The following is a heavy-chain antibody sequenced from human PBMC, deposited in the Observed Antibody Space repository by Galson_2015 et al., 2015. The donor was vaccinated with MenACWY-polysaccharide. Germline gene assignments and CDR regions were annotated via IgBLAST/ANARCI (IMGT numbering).Heavy chain of an antibody. D-gene: IGHD2-15*01. Sequence: SVKVSCKASGYIFTKYGFSWVRQAPGQRLQWMGWVSAYKGNTNYAQNFQDRVTMTTDTSTTTALMELRSLTSDDTAIYYCARDGVRDNWNYLDYWGQGTLVTVSS. CDR2: VSAYKGNT. CDR3: ARDGVRDNWNYLDY. J-gene: IGHJ4*02. CDR1: GYIFTKYG. V-gene: IGHV1-18*04.